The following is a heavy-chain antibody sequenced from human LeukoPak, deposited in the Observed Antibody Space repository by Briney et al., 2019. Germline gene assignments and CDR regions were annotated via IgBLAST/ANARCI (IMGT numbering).Heavy chain of an antibody. D-gene: IGHD3-10*01. CDR3: ARVPQTWFGESLRYYYMDV. CDR2: INPNSGGT. V-gene: IGHV1-2*02. Sequence: ASVKVSCKASGYTFTSYYMHWVRQAPGQGLEWMGWINPNSGGTNYAQKFQGRVTMTRDTSISTAYMELSRLRSDDTAVYYCARVPQTWFGESLRYYYMDVWGKGTTVTVSS. CDR1: GYTFTSYY. J-gene: IGHJ6*03.